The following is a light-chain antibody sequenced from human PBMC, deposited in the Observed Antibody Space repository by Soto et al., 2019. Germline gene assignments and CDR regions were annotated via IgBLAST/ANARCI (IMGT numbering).Light chain of an antibody. CDR3: QHHSNWLWT. J-gene: IGKJ1*01. CDR2: GAS. Sequence: TQSPATLSVSPGERVTFSCRASQSISTNLAWYQQKPGQAPRLLVYGASNRATGIPDRFSGSGSGTDFTLTISSLEPEDFAIYYCQHHSNWLWTFGQGTKVDIK. V-gene: IGKV3-11*01. CDR1: QSISTN.